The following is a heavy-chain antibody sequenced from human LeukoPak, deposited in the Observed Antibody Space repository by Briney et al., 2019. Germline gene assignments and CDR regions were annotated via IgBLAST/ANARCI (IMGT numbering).Heavy chain of an antibody. J-gene: IGHJ4*02. CDR3: ARSLSNWNSLDY. D-gene: IGHD1-1*01. Sequence: PGRSLRPSCAAPGFTFSSYAMHWVRQAPGKGLEWVAVISYDGSNKYYADSVKGRFTISRDNSKNTLYLQMNSLRAEDTAVYYCARSLSNWNSLDYWGQGTLVTVSS. CDR2: ISYDGSNK. CDR1: GFTFSSYA. V-gene: IGHV3-30-3*01.